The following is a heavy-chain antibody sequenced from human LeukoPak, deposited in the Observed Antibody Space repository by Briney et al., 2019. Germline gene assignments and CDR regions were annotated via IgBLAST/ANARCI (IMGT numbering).Heavy chain of an antibody. Sequence: ASVKVSCKASGYTFTGYYMHWVRQAPGQGLEWMGWINPNSGGTNYAQKFQGRVTMTRDTSISTAYMELSRLRSDDTAVYYCPREGDGYYYGMDVWGQGTTDTVSS. CDR1: GYTFTGYY. V-gene: IGHV1-2*02. J-gene: IGHJ6*02. CDR2: INPNSGGT. D-gene: IGHD2-21*01. CDR3: PREGDGYYYGMDV.